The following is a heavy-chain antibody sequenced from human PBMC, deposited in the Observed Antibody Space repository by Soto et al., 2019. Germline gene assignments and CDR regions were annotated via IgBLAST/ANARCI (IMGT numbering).Heavy chain of an antibody. D-gene: IGHD3-9*01. Sequence: SETLSLTCSVSGGSSSDYYCSWIRQPPGKGLEWIGYIYYSVSTNYNPSLKSRVTISVDTSKNQFSLKLSSVTAADTAVYYCARHSPPMYDILTGTTLDPYYGMDVWGQGTTVTVSS. CDR1: GGSSSDYY. V-gene: IGHV4-59*08. J-gene: IGHJ6*02. CDR2: IYYSVST. CDR3: ARHSPPMYDILTGTTLDPYYGMDV.